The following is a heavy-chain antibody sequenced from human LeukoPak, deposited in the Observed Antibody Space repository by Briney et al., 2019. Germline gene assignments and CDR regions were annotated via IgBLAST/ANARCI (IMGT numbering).Heavy chain of an antibody. CDR1: GGSISRGSYY. CDR3: ARERGRIVVVIDY. CDR2: IYTSGST. V-gene: IGHV4-61*02. Sequence: PSETLSLTCTVSGGSISRGSYYWSWIRQPAGKGLEWIGRIYTSGSTNYNPSLKSRVTISVDTSKNQFSLKLSSVTAADTAVYYCARERGRIVVVIDYWGQGTLVTVSS. J-gene: IGHJ4*02. D-gene: IGHD3-22*01.